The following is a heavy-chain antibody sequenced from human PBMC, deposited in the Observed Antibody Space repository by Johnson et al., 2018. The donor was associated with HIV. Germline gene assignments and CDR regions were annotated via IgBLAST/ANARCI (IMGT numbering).Heavy chain of an antibody. V-gene: IGHV3-30*18. J-gene: IGHJ3*02. CDR3: AKDQASSLNAFDI. CDR1: GFTVSSNY. Sequence: QVQLVESGGGLVQPGGSLRLSCAASGFTVSSNYMSWVRQAPGKGLEWVAVISFDGRDKDYADSVKGRFTISRDNSKNTLYLQMNSLRAEDTAVYYCAKDQASSLNAFDIWGQGTMVTVSS. CDR2: ISFDGRDK. D-gene: IGHD2-2*01.